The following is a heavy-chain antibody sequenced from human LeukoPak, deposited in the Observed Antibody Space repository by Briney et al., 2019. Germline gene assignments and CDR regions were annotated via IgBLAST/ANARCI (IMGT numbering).Heavy chain of an antibody. J-gene: IGHJ4*02. CDR1: GYSFTAYG. D-gene: IGHD2/OR15-2a*01. Sequence: PGGSLRLSCAASGYSFTAYGMGWLRQAPGKGPEWVAAISFNTHYPDSVKGRFTISRDNSKNTLYLQMNNLRAEDTAVYYCVKGHTDYYFTIDSWGQGTLVTVSS. V-gene: IGHV3-23*01. CDR2: ISFNT. CDR3: VKGHTDYYFTIDS.